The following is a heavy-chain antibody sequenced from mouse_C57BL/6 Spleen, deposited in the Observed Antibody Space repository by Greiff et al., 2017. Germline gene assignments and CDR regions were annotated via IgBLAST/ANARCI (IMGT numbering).Heavy chain of an antibody. CDR1: GYAFSSYW. D-gene: IGHD1-1*01. Sequence: QVQLKQSGAELVKPGASVKISCKASGYAFSSYWMNWVKQRPGKGLEWIGQIYPGDGDTNYNGKFKGKATLTADKSSSTAYMQLSSLTSEDSAVYFCARDLLLRRGGYFDVWGTGTTVTVSS. V-gene: IGHV1-80*01. CDR2: IYPGDGDT. CDR3: ARDLLLRRGGYFDV. J-gene: IGHJ1*03.